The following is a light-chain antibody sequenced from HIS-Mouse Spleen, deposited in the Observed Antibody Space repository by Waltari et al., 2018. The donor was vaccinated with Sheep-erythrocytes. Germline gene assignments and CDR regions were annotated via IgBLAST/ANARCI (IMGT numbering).Light chain of an antibody. CDR2: DVS. CDR1: SRDLGGYNY. V-gene: IGLV2-11*01. CDR3: CSYAGSYNHV. Sequence: QSALTQPRSVSGSPGQSVTISCTGTSRDLGGYNYVSWYQQHPGKAPNLMIYDVSKRPSGVPDRFSGSKSGNTASLTISGLQAEDEADYYCCSYAGSYNHVFATGTKVTVL. J-gene: IGLJ1*01.